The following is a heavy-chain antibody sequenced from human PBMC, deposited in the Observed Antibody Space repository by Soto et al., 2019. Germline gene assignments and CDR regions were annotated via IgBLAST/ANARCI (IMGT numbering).Heavy chain of an antibody. CDR3: ARDQLGYCTNGVCYGLYGMDV. CDR2: IYYSGST. CDR1: GGSISSYY. J-gene: IGHJ6*02. V-gene: IGHV4-59*01. Sequence: PSETLSLTCIVSGGSISSYYWSWIRQPPGKGLELIGYIYYSGSTNYNPSLKSRVTISVDTSKNQFSLKLSSVTAADTAVYYCARDQLGYCTNGVCYGLYGMDVWGQGTTVTVSS. D-gene: IGHD2-8*01.